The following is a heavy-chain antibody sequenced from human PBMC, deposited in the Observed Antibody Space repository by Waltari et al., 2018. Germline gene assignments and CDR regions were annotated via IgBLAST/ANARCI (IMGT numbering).Heavy chain of an antibody. Sequence: QVQLQESGPGLVKPSETLSLTCAVSGYSISSGYYWGWIRQPPGKGLEWIGSIYHSGSTYYNPSLKSRVTISVDTSKNQFSLKLSSVTAADTAVYYCARDALYSSSSIWGQGTLVTVSS. CDR2: IYHSGST. CDR3: ARDALYSSSSI. J-gene: IGHJ4*02. CDR1: GYSISSGYY. D-gene: IGHD6-6*01. V-gene: IGHV4-38-2*02.